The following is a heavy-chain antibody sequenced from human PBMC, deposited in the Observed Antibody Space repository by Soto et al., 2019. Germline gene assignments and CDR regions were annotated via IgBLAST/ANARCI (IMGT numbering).Heavy chain of an antibody. CDR2: NYHSGST. CDR3: ARDKITGLFDY. CDR1: GVSISSGGYY. D-gene: IGHD2-8*02. Sequence: SETLSLTCTVSGVSISSGGYYWTWIRQHPGKGLEWIGYNYHSGSTNYNPSLKSRVTISVDTSKNQFSLKLTSVTAADTAVYYCARDKITGLFDYWGQGTLVTVSS. V-gene: IGHV4-31*03. J-gene: IGHJ4*02.